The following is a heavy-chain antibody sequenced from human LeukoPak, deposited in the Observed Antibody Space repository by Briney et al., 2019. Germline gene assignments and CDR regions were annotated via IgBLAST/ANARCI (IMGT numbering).Heavy chain of an antibody. CDR3: ARGEWFGDY. CDR2: INHSGST. CDR1: GGSFSGYY. Sequence: KPSETLSLTCAVYGGSFSGYYWSLIRQPPGKGLEWIGEINHSGSTNYNPSLKSRVTVSVDTSKNQFSLKLSSVTAADTAVYHCARGEWFGDYWGQGTLVTVSS. V-gene: IGHV4-34*01. J-gene: IGHJ4*02. D-gene: IGHD3-10*01.